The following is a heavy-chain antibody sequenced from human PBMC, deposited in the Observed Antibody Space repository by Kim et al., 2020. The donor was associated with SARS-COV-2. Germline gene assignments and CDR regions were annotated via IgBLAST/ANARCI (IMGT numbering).Heavy chain of an antibody. D-gene: IGHD5-12*01. CDR3: ARERSGYDMGTGHFDY. J-gene: IGHJ4*02. CDR1: GGTFSSYA. Sequence: SVKVSCKASGGTFSSYAISWVRQAPGQGLEWMGGIIPIFGKASNAQKFQGRVTITADKSTSTAYMELSSLRSEDTAVYYCARERSGYDMGTGHFDYWGQGTLVTVSS. CDR2: IIPIFGKA. V-gene: IGHV1-69*06.